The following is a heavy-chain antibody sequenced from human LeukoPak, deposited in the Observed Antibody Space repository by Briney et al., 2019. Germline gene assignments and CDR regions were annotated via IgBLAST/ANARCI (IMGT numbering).Heavy chain of an antibody. Sequence: PGGSLRLSCAASGFTFSNAWMSWVRQAPGKGLEWVGRIKSKTDGGTTDYAAPVKGRFTISRDDSKNTLYLQVNSLKTEDTAVYYCTTAGDFGVVIMGIDYWGQGTLVTVSS. CDR1: GFTFSNAW. V-gene: IGHV3-15*01. CDR2: IKSKTDGGTT. D-gene: IGHD3-3*01. J-gene: IGHJ4*02. CDR3: TTAGDFGVVIMGIDY.